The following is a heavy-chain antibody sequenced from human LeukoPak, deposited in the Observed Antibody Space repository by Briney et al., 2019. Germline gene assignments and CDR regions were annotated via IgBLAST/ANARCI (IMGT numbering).Heavy chain of an antibody. J-gene: IGHJ4*02. Sequence: VKVSCKASGYTFTSYDINWVRQATGQGLEWMGGIIPIFGTTNYAQNFQGRVTITADKSTSTAYMELSSLRSEDTAVYYCARDQRVRGVIINPFDYWGQGTLVTVSS. D-gene: IGHD3-10*01. CDR3: ARDQRVRGVIINPFDY. CDR1: GYTFTSYD. CDR2: IIPIFGTT. V-gene: IGHV1-69*13.